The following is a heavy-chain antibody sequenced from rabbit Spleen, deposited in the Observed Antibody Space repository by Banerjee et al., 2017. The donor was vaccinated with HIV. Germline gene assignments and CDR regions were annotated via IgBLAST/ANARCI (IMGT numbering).Heavy chain of an antibody. J-gene: IGHJ3*01. CDR1: GFSFSRGYD. CDR3: ARGNVGYDGVTRLDF. CDR2: IHINSDST. V-gene: IGHV1S45*01. D-gene: IGHD4-2*01. Sequence: QEQLVESGGGLVKPGASLTLTCKASGFSFSRGYDICWVRQAPGKGLEWIVWIHINSDSTYYASWAKGRFTISKTSSTTVTLQMTSLTAADTATYFCARGNVGYDGVTRLDFWGPGTLVTVS.